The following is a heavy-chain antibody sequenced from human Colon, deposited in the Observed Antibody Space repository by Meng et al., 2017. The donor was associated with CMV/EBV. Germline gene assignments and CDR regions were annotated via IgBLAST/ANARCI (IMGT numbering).Heavy chain of an antibody. CDR3: VKDLAAGLLMIGLKNHGYGMDV. Sequence: SLKISCAASGFTFSSYEMNWVRQAPGKGLEWVSSINWNSGSIGYADSVQGRFTISRDNAKNSLYLQMNSLRAEDTALYYCVKDLAAGLLMIGLKNHGYGMDVWGQGTTVTVSS. CDR2: INWNSGSI. J-gene: IGHJ6*02. V-gene: IGHV3-9*01. D-gene: IGHD2-21*01. CDR1: GFTFSSYE.